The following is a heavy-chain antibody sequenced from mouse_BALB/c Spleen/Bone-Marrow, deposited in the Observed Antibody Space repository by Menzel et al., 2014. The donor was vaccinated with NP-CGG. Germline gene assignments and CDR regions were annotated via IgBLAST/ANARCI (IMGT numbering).Heavy chain of an antibody. CDR3: ARRGDYSYAMDY. V-gene: IGHV1-80*01. Sequence: QVQLQQPGAELVRPGSSVKISCKASGYTFSNYWMNWIKQRPGQGLEWIGQIYPGDGDTNYIGKFTGKAPLTADKSSSTAYMQLSSLTSEVSAVYFCARRGDYSYAMDYWGQGTSVTVSS. CDR1: GYTFSNYW. D-gene: IGHD1-1*01. CDR2: IYPGDGDT. J-gene: IGHJ4*01.